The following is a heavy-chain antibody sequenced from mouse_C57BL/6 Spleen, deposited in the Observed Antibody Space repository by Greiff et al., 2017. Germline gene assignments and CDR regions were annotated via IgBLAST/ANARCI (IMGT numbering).Heavy chain of an antibody. V-gene: IGHV1-54*01. D-gene: IGHD2-4*01. CDR2: INPGSGGT. Sequence: QVQLQQSGAELVRPGTSVKVSCKASGYAFTNYLIEWVKQRPGQGLEWIGVINPGSGGTNYNEKFKGKATLTADKSSSTAYMQLSSLTSEDSAVYFCARSGITRAMDYWGQGTSVTVSS. CDR3: ARSGITRAMDY. CDR1: GYAFTNYL. J-gene: IGHJ4*01.